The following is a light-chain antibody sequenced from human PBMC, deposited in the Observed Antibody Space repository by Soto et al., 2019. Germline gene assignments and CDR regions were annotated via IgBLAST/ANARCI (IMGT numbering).Light chain of an antibody. CDR3: QHSYTTPYT. V-gene: IGKV1-39*01. CDR2: AAS. J-gene: IGKJ2*01. CDR1: QRISSY. Sequence: DIQMTQSPSSLSASVGDRVTITCRTSQRISSYLNWYQQKLGKAPKLLIYAASSLQSGVPSRFSGSGSGTEFTLTISSLQPEDFATYYCQHSYTTPYTFGQGTKLEI.